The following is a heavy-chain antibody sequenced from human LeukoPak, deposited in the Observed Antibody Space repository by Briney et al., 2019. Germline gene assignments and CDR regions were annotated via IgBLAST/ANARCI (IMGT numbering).Heavy chain of an antibody. J-gene: IGHJ4*02. D-gene: IGHD3-10*01. V-gene: IGHV3-33*01. CDR2: IWYDGSNK. CDR1: GFTFSSYG. Sequence: GGSLRLSCAASGFTFSSYGMHWVRQAPGKGLEWVAVIWYDGSNKYYADSVKGRFTISRDNSKNTLYLQMNSLRAEDTAVYYCARASGSYGEYYFDYWGQGTLVTVSS. CDR3: ARASGSYGEYYFDY.